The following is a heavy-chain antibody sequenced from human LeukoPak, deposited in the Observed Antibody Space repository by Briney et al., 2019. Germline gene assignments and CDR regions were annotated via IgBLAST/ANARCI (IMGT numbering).Heavy chain of an antibody. CDR3: ARDRHYYDSSGYYLSDAFDI. CDR2: ISSGSTYI. Sequence: GGSLRLSCAASGFTFSDYSMNWVRQAPGKGLEWVSSISSGSTYIYYADSVKGRFTISKDNAKNSLYLQMNSLRAEDTAVYYCARDRHYYDSSGYYLSDAFDIWGQGTMVTVSS. D-gene: IGHD3-22*01. J-gene: IGHJ3*02. V-gene: IGHV3-21*01. CDR1: GFTFSDYS.